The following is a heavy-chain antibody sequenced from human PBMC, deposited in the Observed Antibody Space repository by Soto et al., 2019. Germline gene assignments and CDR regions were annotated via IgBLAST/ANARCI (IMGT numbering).Heavy chain of an antibody. CDR2: VKDGGHT. D-gene: IGHD5-12*01. CDR1: GGSLSGYY. J-gene: IGHJ4*02. V-gene: IGHV4-34*01. Sequence: QVQLQQWGAGLLKPSETLSLNCAVTGGSLSGYYWSWIRQPPGKGLEWIGEVKDGGHTNYSPSLRGRVTILSYTSNNQFSLRLNSVTAADTGVYYCARGQEGVVATHWDQGSLVTVSS. CDR3: ARGQEGVVATH.